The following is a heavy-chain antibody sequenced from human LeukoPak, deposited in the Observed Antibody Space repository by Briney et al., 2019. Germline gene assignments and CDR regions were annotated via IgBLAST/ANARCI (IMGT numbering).Heavy chain of an antibody. V-gene: IGHV3-30-3*01. CDR2: ISYDGSNK. Sequence: GGSLRLSCAASGFTFSSYAMHWVRQAPGKGLEWVAVISYDGSNKYYADSVKGRFTISRDNSKNTLYLQMNSLRAEDTAVYYCARDGSYYVWGSYRWTPGDYWGQEPWSPSPQ. CDR3: ARDGSYYVWGSYRWTPGDY. CDR1: GFTFSSYA. D-gene: IGHD3-16*02. J-gene: IGHJ4*01.